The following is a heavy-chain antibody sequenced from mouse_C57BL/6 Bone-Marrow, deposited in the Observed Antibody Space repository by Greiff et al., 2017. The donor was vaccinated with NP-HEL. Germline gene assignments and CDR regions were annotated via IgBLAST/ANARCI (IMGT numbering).Heavy chain of an antibody. V-gene: IGHV1-69*01. CDR3: ARFYYGSSYWYFDV. CDR1: GYTFTSYW. Sequence: QVQLQQPGAELVMPGASVKLSCKASGYTFTSYWMHWVKQRPGQGLEWIGEIDPSDSYTNYNQKFKGKSTLTVDKSSGTAYMQLSSLTSEDSAVYYCARFYYGSSYWYFDVWGTGTTVTVSS. D-gene: IGHD1-1*01. CDR2: IDPSDSYT. J-gene: IGHJ1*03.